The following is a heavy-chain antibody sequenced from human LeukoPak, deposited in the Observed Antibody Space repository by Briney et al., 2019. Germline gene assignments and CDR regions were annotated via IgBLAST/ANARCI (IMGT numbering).Heavy chain of an antibody. Sequence: PSETLSLTFTVSGGSISSYYWSWIRQPPGKGLEWIGYIYTSGSTNYNPSLKSRVTISVDTSKNQFSLKLSSVTAADTAVYYCARHGLLWFGEFSFDYWGQGTLVTVSP. V-gene: IGHV4-4*09. D-gene: IGHD3-10*01. CDR3: ARHGLLWFGEFSFDY. J-gene: IGHJ4*02. CDR1: GGSISSYY. CDR2: IYTSGST.